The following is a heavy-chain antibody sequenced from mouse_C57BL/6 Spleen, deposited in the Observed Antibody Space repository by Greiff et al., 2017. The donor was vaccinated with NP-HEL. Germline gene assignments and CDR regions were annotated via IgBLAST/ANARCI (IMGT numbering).Heavy chain of an antibody. CDR2: IDPETGGT. CDR3: TREADYDRGDYFDY. Sequence: VQVVESGAELVRPGASVTLSCKASGYTFTDYEMHWVKQTPVHGLEWIGAIDPETGGTAYNQKFKGKAILTADKSSSTAYMELRSLTSEDSAVYYCTREADYDRGDYFDYWGQGTTLTVSS. CDR1: GYTFTDYE. J-gene: IGHJ2*01. V-gene: IGHV1-15*01. D-gene: IGHD2-4*01.